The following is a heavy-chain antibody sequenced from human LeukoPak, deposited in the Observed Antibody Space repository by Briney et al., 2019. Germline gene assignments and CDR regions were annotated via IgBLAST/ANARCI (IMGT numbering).Heavy chain of an antibody. CDR2: IYPGDSDT. Sequence: GESLKISCKGSGYSFTSYWIGWVRQMPGKGLEWMGIIYPGDSDTRYSPSFQGQVTISADKSISTAYLQWSSLKASDTAMYYCARRVYCSSTSCPGPFDIWGQGTMVTVSS. CDR3: ARRVYCSSTSCPGPFDI. D-gene: IGHD2-2*01. J-gene: IGHJ3*02. V-gene: IGHV5-51*01. CDR1: GYSFTSYW.